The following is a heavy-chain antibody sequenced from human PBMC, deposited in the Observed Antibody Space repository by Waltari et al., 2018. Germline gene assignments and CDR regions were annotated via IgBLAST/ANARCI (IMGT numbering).Heavy chain of an antibody. J-gene: IGHJ4*02. CDR2: VRGDGKT. CDR1: GDSMSTSDY. D-gene: IGHD1-1*01. Sequence: QLQLQESGQGLVKPSGDLSLICAVSGDSMSTSDYWSWVRQPPGKGLEWIGQVRGDGKTNYNPSFASRVTMSLDTSTYHFALKLTSATAADTALYYCARDRGRGLYLDTWGQGTLVTVSP. V-gene: IGHV4-4*02. CDR3: ARDRGRGLYLDT.